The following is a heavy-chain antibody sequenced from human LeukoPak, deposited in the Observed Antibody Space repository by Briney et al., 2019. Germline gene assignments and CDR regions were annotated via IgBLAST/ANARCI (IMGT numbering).Heavy chain of an antibody. CDR2: IYYSGST. V-gene: IGHV4-59*01. Sequence: PSETLSLTCTVSGASISSYYWNWIRQPPGRGLEWIGYIYYSGSTNYNPSLKSRVTISIGTSKNQFSLKLSSETAADTAVYYCARPSIGGNSWYLVDFWGQGTLVTVSS. CDR3: ARPSIGGNSWYLVDF. CDR1: GASISSYY. J-gene: IGHJ4*02. D-gene: IGHD6-13*01.